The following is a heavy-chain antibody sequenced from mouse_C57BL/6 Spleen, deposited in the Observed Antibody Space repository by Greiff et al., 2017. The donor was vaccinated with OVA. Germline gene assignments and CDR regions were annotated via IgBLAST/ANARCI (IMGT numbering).Heavy chain of an antibody. CDR2: IHPNSGST. CDR1: GYTFTSYW. D-gene: IGHD2-4*01. V-gene: IGHV1-64*01. CDR3: AREDYDYDEEN. Sequence: QVQLQQPGAELVKPGASVQLSCKASGYTFTSYWMHWVKQRPGQGLEWIGMIHPNSGSTNYNEKFKSKATLTVDKSSSTAYMQLSSLTSEDSAVYYCAREDYDYDEENWGQGTTLTVSS. J-gene: IGHJ2*01.